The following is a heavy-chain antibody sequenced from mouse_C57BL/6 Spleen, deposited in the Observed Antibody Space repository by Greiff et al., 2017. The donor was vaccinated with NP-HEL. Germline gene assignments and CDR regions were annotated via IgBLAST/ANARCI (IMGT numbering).Heavy chain of an antibody. Sequence: QVQLQQPGAELVKPGASVKMSCKASGYTFTSYWITWVKQRPGQGLEWIGDIYPGSGSTNYNEKFKSKATLTVDTSSSTAYMQLSSLTSEDSAVYYCARDGYGSSYFDDWGQGTTLTVSS. CDR1: GYTFTSYW. D-gene: IGHD1-1*01. CDR2: IYPGSGST. CDR3: ARDGYGSSYFDD. J-gene: IGHJ2*01. V-gene: IGHV1-55*01.